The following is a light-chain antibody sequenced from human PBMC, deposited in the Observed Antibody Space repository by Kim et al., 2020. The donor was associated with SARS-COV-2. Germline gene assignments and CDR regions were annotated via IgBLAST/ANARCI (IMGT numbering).Light chain of an antibody. CDR3: NSRDSSGNVV. Sequence: VALGQTVRITSQGDSLRSYYASWYQQKTGQAPVLVIYGKHRRPSGIPDRFSGSSSGNTASLTNTGAQAEDEADYYCNSRDSSGNVVFGGGTQLTVL. CDR2: GKH. CDR1: SLRSYY. V-gene: IGLV3-19*01. J-gene: IGLJ2*01.